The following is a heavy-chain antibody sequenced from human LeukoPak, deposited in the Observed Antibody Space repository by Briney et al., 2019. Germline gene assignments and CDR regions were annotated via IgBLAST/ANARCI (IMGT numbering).Heavy chain of an antibody. CDR3: ARDQVLQYYYDSSGYLGSYYYYYMDV. CDR2: ISSSTTNI. Sequence: GGSLRLSCAASGFTFSTYSMNWVRQAPGKGLEWVSYISSSTTNIYYADSVKGRFTISRDNAKNSLYLQMNSLRAEDTALYYCARDQVLQYYYDSSGYLGSYYYYYMDVWGKGTTVTVSS. D-gene: IGHD3-22*01. CDR1: GFTFSTYS. V-gene: IGHV3-48*04. J-gene: IGHJ6*03.